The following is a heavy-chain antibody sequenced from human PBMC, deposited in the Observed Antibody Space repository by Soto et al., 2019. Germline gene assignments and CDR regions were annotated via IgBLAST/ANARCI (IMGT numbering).Heavy chain of an antibody. CDR3: AKGGGSYTTGWYNDY. CDR1: GVSLSNSY. V-gene: IGHV4-4*08. CDR2: IWSSGST. D-gene: IGHD6-19*01. Sequence: QVQLQESGPGLVKPSETMSLTCTVSGVSLSNSYCSWARQPPGKGLEWIGHIWSSGSTNYNPSLRIRVTLSVDTSKNQVSLQLSSVTATDTAVYYCAKGGGSYTTGWYNDYWGQGTLVTVSS. J-gene: IGHJ4*02.